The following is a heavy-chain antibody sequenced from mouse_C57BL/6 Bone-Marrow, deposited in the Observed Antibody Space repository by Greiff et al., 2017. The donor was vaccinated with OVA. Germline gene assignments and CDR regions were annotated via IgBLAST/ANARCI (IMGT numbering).Heavy chain of an antibody. V-gene: IGHV5-4*03. J-gene: IGHJ2*01. Sequence: EVMLVESGGGLVKPGGSLKLSCAASGFTFSSYAMSWVRQTPEKRLEWVATISDGGSYTYYPDNVKGRFTIARDNDKNNLYLQMSHLKSEDTAMYYCAAYYSNQYYFDYWGQGTTLTVSS. D-gene: IGHD2-5*01. CDR2: ISDGGSYT. CDR3: AAYYSNQYYFDY. CDR1: GFTFSSYA.